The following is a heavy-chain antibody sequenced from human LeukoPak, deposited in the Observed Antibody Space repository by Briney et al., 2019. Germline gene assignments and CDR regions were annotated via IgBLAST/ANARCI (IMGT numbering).Heavy chain of an antibody. Sequence: PGGSLRLSCAASGFTFSSYAMSWVRQAPGKGLEWVSAISGSGGSTYYADSVKGRFTISRDNSKNTLYLQMNSLRAEDTAVYYCARVPTVVPDAFDIWGQGTMVTVSS. CDR3: ARVPTVVPDAFDI. CDR2: ISGSGGST. J-gene: IGHJ3*02. CDR1: GFTFSSYA. V-gene: IGHV3-23*01. D-gene: IGHD2-15*01.